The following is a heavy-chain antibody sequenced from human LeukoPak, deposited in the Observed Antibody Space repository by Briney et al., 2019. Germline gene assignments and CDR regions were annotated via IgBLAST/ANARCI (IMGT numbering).Heavy chain of an antibody. CDR2: ISNSGGNT. Sequence: GGSLRLSCAASGFTFSIYAMTWVRQAPGKGLEWVSAISNSGGNTYYADSLKGRFTISRDNSNNTLYLQMYGLRAEDTAVYYCARGTGIARPDYWGQGTLVTVSS. CDR3: ARGTGIARPDY. V-gene: IGHV3-23*01. D-gene: IGHD6-6*01. J-gene: IGHJ4*02. CDR1: GFTFSIYA.